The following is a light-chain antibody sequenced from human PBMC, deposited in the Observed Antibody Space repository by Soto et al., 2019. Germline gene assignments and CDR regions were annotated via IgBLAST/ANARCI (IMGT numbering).Light chain of an antibody. V-gene: IGKV1-5*01. Sequence: DIPMTQSPSTLSASVGDRVTITCRASQSISSWLAWYQQKPGKAPKLLIYDASSLESGVPSRFSGSGSGTEFTLTISSLQPDDFATYYCQQYNNYQFTFGPGTKVDIK. CDR3: QQYNNYQFT. J-gene: IGKJ3*01. CDR2: DAS. CDR1: QSISSW.